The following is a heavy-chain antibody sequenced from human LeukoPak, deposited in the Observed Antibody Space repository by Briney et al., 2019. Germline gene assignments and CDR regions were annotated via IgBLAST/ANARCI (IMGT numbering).Heavy chain of an antibody. Sequence: GGSLRLSCAASGLTFSSYAMSWVRQAPGKGLEWVSAISGSGGSTYYADSVKGRFTISRDNSKNTLYLQMNSLRAEDTAVYYCARDLSVGSKPDLGFDYWGQGTLVTVSS. CDR2: ISGSGGST. CDR3: ARDLSVGSKPDLGFDY. J-gene: IGHJ4*02. CDR1: GLTFSSYA. V-gene: IGHV3-23*01. D-gene: IGHD1-26*01.